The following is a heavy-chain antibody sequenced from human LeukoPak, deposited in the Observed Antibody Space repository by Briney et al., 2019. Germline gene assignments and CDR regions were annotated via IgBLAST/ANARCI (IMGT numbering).Heavy chain of an antibody. CDR3: AKGRQWELPFDY. V-gene: IGHV3-23*01. Sequence: GGSLRLSCLTSGFTFSTNAMSWVRQAPGKGLEWVSAISGSGDNTYYADSVRGRFTISRDNSKTTLYLQMNSLRAEDTAVYYCAKGRQWELPFDYWGQGTLVTVSS. CDR2: ISGSGDNT. CDR1: GFTFSTNA. J-gene: IGHJ4*02. D-gene: IGHD1-26*01.